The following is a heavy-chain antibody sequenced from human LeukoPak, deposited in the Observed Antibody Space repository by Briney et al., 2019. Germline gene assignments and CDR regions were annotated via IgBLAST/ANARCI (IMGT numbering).Heavy chain of an antibody. CDR1: GLTFSSYA. CDR3: AKVSNGDYGYYYYYYYMDV. Sequence: PGGSLRLSCAASGLTFSSYAMSWVRQAPGKGLEWVAFIRYDGSNKYYADSVKGRFTISRDNSKNTLYLQMNSLRAEDTAVYYCAKVSNGDYGYYYYYYYMDVWGKGTTVTVSS. CDR2: IRYDGSNK. J-gene: IGHJ6*03. V-gene: IGHV3-30*02. D-gene: IGHD4-17*01.